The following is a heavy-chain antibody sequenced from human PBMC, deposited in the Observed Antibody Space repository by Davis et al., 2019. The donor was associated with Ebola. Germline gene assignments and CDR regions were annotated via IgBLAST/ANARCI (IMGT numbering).Heavy chain of an antibody. J-gene: IGHJ4*02. V-gene: IGHV3-21*01. CDR2: ISSSSSYI. D-gene: IGHD6-13*01. CDR3: ARDYSWCFDY. Sequence: GESLKISCAASGFTFSSYWMSWVRQAPGKGLEWVSSISSSSSYIYYADSVKGRFTISRDNAKNSLYLQMNSLRAEDTAVYYCARDYSWCFDYWGQGTLVTVSS. CDR1: GFTFSSYW.